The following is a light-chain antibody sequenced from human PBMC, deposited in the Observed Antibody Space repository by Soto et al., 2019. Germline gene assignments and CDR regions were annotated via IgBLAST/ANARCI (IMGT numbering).Light chain of an antibody. J-gene: IGLJ3*02. V-gene: IGLV2-14*01. CDR1: SSDVGAYDY. Sequence: QSALTQPASVSGSPGQSITISCTGTSSDVGAYDYVSWYQQHPDKAPKLMIFEVSDWPSGVSNRFSGSNSGNTASLTISGLQAEDEADYFCSSYTSNRTLVFGGGTKLTVL. CDR2: EVS. CDR3: SSYTSNRTLV.